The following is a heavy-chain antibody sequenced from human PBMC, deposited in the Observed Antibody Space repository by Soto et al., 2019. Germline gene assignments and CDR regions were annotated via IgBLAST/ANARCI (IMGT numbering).Heavy chain of an antibody. D-gene: IGHD2-15*01. CDR1: GYTFTSYA. CDR2: INAGNGNT. Sequence: GASVKVSCKASGYTFTSYAMHWVRQAPGQRLEWMGWINAGNGNTKYSQKFQGRVTITRDTSASTAYMELSSLRSEDTAVYYCARRGYCSGGTCYPPISWGQGTLVTVSS. J-gene: IGHJ5*02. V-gene: IGHV1-3*01. CDR3: ARRGYCSGGTCYPPIS.